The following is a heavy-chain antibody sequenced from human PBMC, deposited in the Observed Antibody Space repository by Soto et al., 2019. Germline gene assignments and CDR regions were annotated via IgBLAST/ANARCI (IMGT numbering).Heavy chain of an antibody. CDR2: IYYTGRT. V-gene: IGHV4-4*02. CDR1: GVSISNSNW. D-gene: IGHD2-15*01. J-gene: IGHJ6*02. Sequence: QVQLQESGPGLVKPSGTLSLTCAVSGVSISNSNWWSWVRQPPGKGLEWIGGIYYTGRTNYNPSLKSRLTISLEKSKNQVSLKLTSVTAADTAAYYCARTPDYYYGMDVWGQGSTVTVSS. CDR3: ARTPDYYYGMDV.